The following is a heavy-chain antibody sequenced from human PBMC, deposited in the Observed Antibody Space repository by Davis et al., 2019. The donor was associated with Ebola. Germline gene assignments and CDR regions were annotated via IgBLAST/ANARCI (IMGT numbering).Heavy chain of an antibody. CDR1: GGSISSGSYY. J-gene: IGHJ3*02. V-gene: IGHV4-39*01. CDR2: IYYSGST. D-gene: IGHD2-15*01. Sequence: SETLSLTCTVSGGSISSGSYYWGWIRQPPGKGLEWIGNIYYSGSTYYNPSLKSRVTISVDTSKNQFSLKLSSVTAADTAVYYCASSVATPGAFDIWGQGTMVTVSS. CDR3: ASSVATPGAFDI.